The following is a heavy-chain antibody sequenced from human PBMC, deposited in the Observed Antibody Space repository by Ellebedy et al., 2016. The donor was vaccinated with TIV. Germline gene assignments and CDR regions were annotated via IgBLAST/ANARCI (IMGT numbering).Heavy chain of an antibody. J-gene: IGHJ4*02. Sequence: GGSLRLXXAPSGYTFSPYAMTWVRQAPGKGLECVSGISGDGNTKSYADSVKGRFTISRDNSKNTLYLLMNSLRADDTAVYYCAKTLYGGHDYWGQGTLVTVSS. CDR1: GYTFSPYA. V-gene: IGHV3-23*01. CDR3: AKTLYGGHDY. D-gene: IGHD4-23*01. CDR2: ISGDGNTK.